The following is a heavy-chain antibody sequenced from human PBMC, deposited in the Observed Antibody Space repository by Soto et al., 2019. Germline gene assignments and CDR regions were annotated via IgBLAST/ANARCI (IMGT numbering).Heavy chain of an antibody. CDR1: GGYLCGYH. CDR3: ARGQTIFGVVNYYYYGMDV. Sequence: GALADTRDGYGGYLCGYHWRWIRQPPGKGLEWSGEINHSGSTNYNPSLKSRVTISVDTSKNQFSLKPSSVTAADTAVYYCARGQTIFGVVNYYYYGMDVWGQGTTVTVSS. J-gene: IGHJ6*02. CDR2: INHSGST. D-gene: IGHD3-3*01. V-gene: IGHV4-34*01.